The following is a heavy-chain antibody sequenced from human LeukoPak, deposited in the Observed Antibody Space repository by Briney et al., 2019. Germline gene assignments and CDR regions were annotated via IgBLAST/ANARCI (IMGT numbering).Heavy chain of an antibody. CDR1: EFSFGDYS. V-gene: IGHV3-48*01. Sequence: GGSLRLSCAASEFSFGDYSMNWVRQAPGKGLEWISYIGISSGNTYYADSVKGRFTISGDKARDSLYLQMNSLRVEDTAVYYCARDYKYAFDNWGQGTLVTVSS. CDR3: ARDYKYAFDN. CDR2: IGISSGNT. J-gene: IGHJ4*02. D-gene: IGHD5-24*01.